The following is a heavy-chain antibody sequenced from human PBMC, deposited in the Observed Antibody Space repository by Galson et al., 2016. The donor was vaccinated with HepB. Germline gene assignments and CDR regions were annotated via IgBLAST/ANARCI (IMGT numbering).Heavy chain of an antibody. CDR2: IYSGGKT. CDR1: GFRVGSKY. D-gene: IGHD3/OR15-3a*01. V-gene: IGHV3-53*01. J-gene: IGHJ4*02. Sequence: SLRLSCAVSGFRVGSKYMNWVRQAPGKGLEWVSVIYSGGKTDHADSVQGRFNISRDTSENTLYLQTNNLRAEDTAIYYCARGGTVDFSTGFFDQWGQGGLVTVSS. CDR3: ARGGTVDFSTGFFDQ.